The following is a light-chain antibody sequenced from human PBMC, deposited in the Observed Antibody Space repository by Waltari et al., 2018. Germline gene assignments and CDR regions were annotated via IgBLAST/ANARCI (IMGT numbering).Light chain of an antibody. CDR2: WAS. V-gene: IGKV4-1*01. CDR1: QSFLSSSNNKNH. J-gene: IGKJ1*01. Sequence: DIVMTQSPDSLAVSLGERATINCKSSQSFLSSSNNKNHLAWYQQKPGQPPKLLIYWASTRESGVPDRFSGSESGTDFTLTITSLQAEDVAVYYCQQYYTIPWTFGHGTKVEVK. CDR3: QQYYTIPWT.